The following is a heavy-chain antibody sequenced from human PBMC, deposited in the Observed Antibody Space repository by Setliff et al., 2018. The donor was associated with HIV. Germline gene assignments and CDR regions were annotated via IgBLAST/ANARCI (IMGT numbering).Heavy chain of an antibody. V-gene: IGHV4-38-2*02. J-gene: IGHJ4*02. CDR1: GYSISSGYY. Sequence: SETLSLTCTVSGYSISSGYYWGWIRQPPGKGLEWVGSIYHSGSTYYNPSLKSRVTISVDTSKNQFSLNLSSVTAADTAVYYCASTGYSSGWSFDYWGQGTLVTVSS. CDR3: ASTGYSSGWSFDY. CDR2: IYHSGST. D-gene: IGHD6-19*01.